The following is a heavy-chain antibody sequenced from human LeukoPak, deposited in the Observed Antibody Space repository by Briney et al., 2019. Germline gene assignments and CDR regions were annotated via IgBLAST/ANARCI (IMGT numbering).Heavy chain of an antibody. CDR3: ARESVSADGELGWDYFDY. Sequence: ASVKVSCKASGGTFSSYAISWVRQAPGQGLEWMGRIIPILGIANYAHKFQGRVTITADKSTSTAYMELSSLRSEDTAVYYCARESVSADGELGWDYFDYWGQGTLVTVSS. CDR2: IIPILGIA. V-gene: IGHV1-69*04. J-gene: IGHJ4*02. D-gene: IGHD1-7*01. CDR1: GGTFSSYA.